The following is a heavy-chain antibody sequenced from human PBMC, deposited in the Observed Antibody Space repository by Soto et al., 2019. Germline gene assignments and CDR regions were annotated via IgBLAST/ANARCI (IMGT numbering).Heavy chain of an antibody. J-gene: IGHJ4*02. D-gene: IGHD3-16*01. Sequence: QLQLQESGPGLVKPSETLSLTCTVSGVSIGSNNYYWGWIRQPPGKGLEWIGSIYYSGSTYYNPSLKSRVTISIDTSKNQFSLKLGSVTAADTALYYCARPGGRGYFDYWGQGTRVTVSS. CDR2: IYYSGST. CDR1: GVSIGSNNYY. V-gene: IGHV4-39*01. CDR3: ARPGGRGYFDY.